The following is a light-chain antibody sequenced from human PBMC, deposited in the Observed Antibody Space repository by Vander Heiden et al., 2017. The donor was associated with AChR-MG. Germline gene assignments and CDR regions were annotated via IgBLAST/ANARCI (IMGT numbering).Light chain of an antibody. CDR1: QSVSSSY. CDR2: GAS. Sequence: EIVLTQSPGTLSLSPGERATLSCRASQSVSSSYLAWYQQKPGQAPRLLIYGASSSATGIPDRFSGSGSGTDFTLTISRLEPEDFAVYYCHGECSSRRTFGQGTKVEIK. V-gene: IGKV3-20*01. J-gene: IGKJ1*01. CDR3: HGECSSRRT.